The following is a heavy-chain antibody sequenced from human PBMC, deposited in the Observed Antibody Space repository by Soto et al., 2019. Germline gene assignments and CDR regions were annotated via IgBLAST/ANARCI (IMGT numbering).Heavy chain of an antibody. Sequence: EVQLVESGGGLVQPGGSLRLSCAASGFTVSTLYMTWVRQVPGKGLQWVAVISSGGSTYYAGSVRGRFTISRDNSNHTLYLEINSLRAEDTAVYYCAKATLGGACDFVHGGQGPLVTVSS. V-gene: IGHV3-66*01. CDR1: GFTVSTLY. CDR3: AKATLGGACDFVH. J-gene: IGHJ4*02. D-gene: IGHD3-3*01. CDR2: ISSGGST.